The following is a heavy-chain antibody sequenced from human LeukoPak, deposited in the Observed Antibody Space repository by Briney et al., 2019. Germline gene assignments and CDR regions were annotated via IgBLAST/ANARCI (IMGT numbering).Heavy chain of an antibody. Sequence: GESLKISCKGSGYSFTSYWIGWVRQMPGKGLEWMGIIYPGDSDTRYSPSFQGQVTISADKSISTAYLQWSSLKASDTAMYYCARPKDWGGGRYYFDYWGQGTLVTVSS. CDR3: ARPKDWGGGRYYFDY. CDR2: IYPGDSDT. D-gene: IGHD3/OR15-3a*01. V-gene: IGHV5-51*01. CDR1: GYSFTSYW. J-gene: IGHJ4*02.